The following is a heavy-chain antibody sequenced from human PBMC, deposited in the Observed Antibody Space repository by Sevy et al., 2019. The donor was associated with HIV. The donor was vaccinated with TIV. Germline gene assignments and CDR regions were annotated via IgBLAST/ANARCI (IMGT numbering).Heavy chain of an antibody. D-gene: IGHD3-22*01. CDR1: GFVFDDYA. CDR2: IRNKAFGGTA. J-gene: IGHJ4*02. Sequence: GGSLRLSCTGSGFVFDDYAMSWCRQAPGKGLEWLGFIRNKAFGGTAEYAASVKGRFTISRDYSKSIAYLEMNRLEIEDTAVYYCSTRNDYDKSGWGQGTLVTVSS. CDR3: STRNDYDKSG. V-gene: IGHV3-49*03.